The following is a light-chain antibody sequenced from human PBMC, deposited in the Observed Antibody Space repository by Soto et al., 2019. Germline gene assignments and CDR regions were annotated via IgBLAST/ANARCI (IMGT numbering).Light chain of an antibody. CDR3: QQYHKWTPQYN. J-gene: IGKJ2*01. V-gene: IGKV3-15*01. CDR2: RAF. CDR1: QSIADN. Sequence: EIVMTQSPATLSVSPGERVTLSCRASQSIADNLAWFQQKSCQAPRLLIHRAFKRATGVPVRFTGSGSGTEFTLTISILQSEYSAVYYCQQYHKWTPQYNFGQGTKLQIQ.